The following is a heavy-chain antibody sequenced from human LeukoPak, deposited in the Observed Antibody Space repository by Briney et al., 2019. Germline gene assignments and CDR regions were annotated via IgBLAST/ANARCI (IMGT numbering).Heavy chain of an antibody. J-gene: IGHJ6*03. D-gene: IGHD6-13*01. CDR3: ASSAAAGTSRYYYYYMDV. CDR1: LYTFTRYY. CDR2: INLTGGST. V-gene: IGHV1-46*01. Sequence: VSSMASLYTFTRYYMYCGRQAPGQGVEWMGIINLTGGSTSNAQKFQSRVTMTTDMSTSTLYMELTSLRSEDTAVYYCASSAAAGTSRYYYYYMDVWGKGTTVTVSS.